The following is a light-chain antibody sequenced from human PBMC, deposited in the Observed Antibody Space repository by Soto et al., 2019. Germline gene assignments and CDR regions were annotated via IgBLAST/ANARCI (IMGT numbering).Light chain of an antibody. J-gene: IGKJ2*01. CDR3: MQALQTPYT. CDR1: QSLLHSNGYNY. CDR2: LGS. V-gene: IGKV2-28*01. Sequence: DIVMTQSPLSLPVTPEEPASISCRSSQSLLHSNGYNYLDWYLQKPGQSPQLLIYLGSNRASGVPDRFSGSGSGTDFTLKISRVEAEDVGVYYCMQALQTPYTFGQGTKVDI.